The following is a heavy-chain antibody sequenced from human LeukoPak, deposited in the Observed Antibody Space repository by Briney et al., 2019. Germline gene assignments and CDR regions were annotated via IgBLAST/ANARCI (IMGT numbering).Heavy chain of an antibody. V-gene: IGHV3-30*18. D-gene: IGHD6-13*01. CDR3: AKDQDVIAAAGLFDY. Sequence: GRSLRLTCAASGFTFSSYGMHWVRQAPGKGLEWVAVISYDGSNKYYADSVKGRFTISRDNSKNTLYLQMNSLRAEDTAVYYCAKDQDVIAAAGLFDYWGQGTLVTVSS. CDR1: GFTFSSYG. J-gene: IGHJ4*02. CDR2: ISYDGSNK.